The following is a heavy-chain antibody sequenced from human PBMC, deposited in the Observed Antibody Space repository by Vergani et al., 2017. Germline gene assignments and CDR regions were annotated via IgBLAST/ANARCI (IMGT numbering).Heavy chain of an antibody. CDR1: GFTFDDYA. D-gene: IGHD3-10*01. V-gene: IGHV3-9*01. CDR2: ISWNSGST. CDR3: AKDVHGSGSYIDY. Sequence: EVQLLESGGGLVQPGRSLRLSCAASGFTFDDYAMHWVRQAPGKGLEWVSGISWNSGSTGYADSVKGRFTISRDNAKNSLYLQMNSLRAEDTALYYCAKDVHGSGSYIDYWGQGTLVTVSS. J-gene: IGHJ4*02.